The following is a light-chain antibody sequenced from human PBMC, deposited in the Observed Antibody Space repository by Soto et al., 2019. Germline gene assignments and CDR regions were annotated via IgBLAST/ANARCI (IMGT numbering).Light chain of an antibody. CDR3: QQRYNWLT. J-gene: IGKJ4*01. Sequence: EIVMTQSPATLSVSPGERATLSCRASQSVRRNLAWYQQKPGQAPRLLIYGASTSATGIPARFSGSGSGTDFTLTISRLEPEDFAVYYCQQRYNWLTFGGGTKVDI. CDR1: QSVRRN. V-gene: IGKV3-15*01. CDR2: GAS.